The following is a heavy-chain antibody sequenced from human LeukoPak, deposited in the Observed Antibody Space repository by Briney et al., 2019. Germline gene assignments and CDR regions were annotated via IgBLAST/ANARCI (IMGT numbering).Heavy chain of an antibody. V-gene: IGHV3-7*03. CDR1: GLTFRNYG. CDR2: MREDGGQE. D-gene: IGHD6-6*01. Sequence: GGSLRLSCVGFGLTFRNYGMNWVRQAPGTGLEWVAGMREDGGQEYYVDSVRGRFTISRDSAKNSLYLQMNSLRVEDTAVYYCVRALSSSSPYWGQGTLVAVSS. CDR3: VRALSSSSPY. J-gene: IGHJ4*02.